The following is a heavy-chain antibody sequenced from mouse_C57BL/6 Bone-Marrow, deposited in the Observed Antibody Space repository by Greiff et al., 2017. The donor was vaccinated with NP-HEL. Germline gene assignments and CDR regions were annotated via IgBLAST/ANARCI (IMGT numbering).Heavy chain of an antibody. D-gene: IGHD1-1*01. CDR1: GYTFTSYW. Sequence: QVQLKQPGAELVKPGASVKLSCKASGYTFTSYWMQWVNQRPGQGLEWIGEIDPSDSYTNYNQKFKGKATLTVDTSSSTAYMQLSSLTSEDSAVYYCARDGRDYFDYWGQGTTLTVSS. V-gene: IGHV1-50*01. CDR2: IDPSDSYT. CDR3: ARDGRDYFDY. J-gene: IGHJ2*01.